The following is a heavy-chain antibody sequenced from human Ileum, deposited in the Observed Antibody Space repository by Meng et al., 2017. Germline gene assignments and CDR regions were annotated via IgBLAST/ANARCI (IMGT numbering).Heavy chain of an antibody. CDR1: GGSFSGYY. CDR3: ARPAGYSSDWYKYFQN. V-gene: IGHV4-34*02. CDR2: INHSGSS. J-gene: IGHJ1*01. Sequence: QVRLQQWGAGLLKPSETLSLTCAVYGGSFSGYYWSWVRQSPGKGLEWIAEINHSGSSNYNPSFQSRVTISVDRPRNQFSLKLSSVTAADTGVYYCARPAGYSSDWYKYFQNWGQGTLVTVSS. D-gene: IGHD6-13*01.